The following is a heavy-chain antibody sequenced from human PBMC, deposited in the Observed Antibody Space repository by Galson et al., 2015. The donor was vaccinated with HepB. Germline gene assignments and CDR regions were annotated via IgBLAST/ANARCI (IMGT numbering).Heavy chain of an antibody. CDR1: GFTFSSYG. V-gene: IGHV3-30*18. CDR2: ISYDGSNK. CDR3: AKDRSRYDSSGYGLFDY. Sequence: SLRLSCAASGFTFSSYGMHWVRQAPGKGLEWVAVISYDGSNKYYADSVKGRFTISRDNSKNTLYLQMNSLRAEDTAVYYCAKDRSRYDSSGYGLFDYWGQGTLVTVSS. D-gene: IGHD3-22*01. J-gene: IGHJ4*02.